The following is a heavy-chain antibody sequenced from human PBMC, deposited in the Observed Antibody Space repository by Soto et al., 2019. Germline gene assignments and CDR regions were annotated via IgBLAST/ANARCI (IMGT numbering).Heavy chain of an antibody. CDR1: GYTFTSYG. D-gene: IGHD3-22*01. Sequence: ASVKVSCKASGYTFTSYGISWVRQAPGQGLEWMGWISAYNGNTNYAQKLQGRVTMTTDTSTSTAYMELRSLRSDDTAVYYCARVPYYYDSSGYHDFDYWGQGTLVTV. J-gene: IGHJ4*02. CDR3: ARVPYYYDSSGYHDFDY. CDR2: ISAYNGNT. V-gene: IGHV1-18*01.